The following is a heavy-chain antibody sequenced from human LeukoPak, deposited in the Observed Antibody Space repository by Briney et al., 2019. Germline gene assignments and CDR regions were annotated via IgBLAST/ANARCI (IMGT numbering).Heavy chain of an antibody. CDR2: ISYDGSNK. V-gene: IGHV3-30-3*01. J-gene: IGHJ3*02. CDR3: ARDRGAGDAFDI. CDR1: GFTFSSYA. Sequence: GGSLRLSCAASGFTFSSYAMHWVRQAPGKGLEWVAVISYDGSNKYYADSVKGRFTISRDNSKNTLYLQMNSLRAEDTAVYYCARDRGAGDAFDIWGQGTMVTVSS. D-gene: IGHD4/OR15-4a*01.